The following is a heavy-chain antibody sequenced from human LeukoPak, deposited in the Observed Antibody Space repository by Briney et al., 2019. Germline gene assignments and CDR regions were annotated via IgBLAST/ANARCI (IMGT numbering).Heavy chain of an antibody. V-gene: IGHV4-31*03. Sequence: PSQTLSLTCTVSGGAISSGGYYWSWIRQRPGKGLEWIGYIYYSGSTYYNPSLKSRVTISVDTSKNQFSLKLSSVTAADTAVYYCARDGGGHCSGGSCYYYWGQGTLVTVSS. D-gene: IGHD2-15*01. CDR3: ARDGGGHCSGGSCYYY. CDR2: IYYSGST. CDR1: GGAISSGGYY. J-gene: IGHJ4*02.